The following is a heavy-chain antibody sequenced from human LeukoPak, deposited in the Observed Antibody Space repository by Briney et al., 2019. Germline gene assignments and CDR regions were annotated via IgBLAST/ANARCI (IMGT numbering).Heavy chain of an antibody. J-gene: IGHJ4*02. Sequence: SETLSLTCTVSGYSISSGYYWSWIRQPPGKGLEWIGYIYYSGSTNYNPSLKSRVTISVDTSKNQFSLKLSSVTAADTAVYYCARLNDFDYWGQGTLVTVSS. CDR1: GYSISSGYY. CDR2: IYYSGST. D-gene: IGHD2-8*01. CDR3: ARLNDFDY. V-gene: IGHV4-61*01.